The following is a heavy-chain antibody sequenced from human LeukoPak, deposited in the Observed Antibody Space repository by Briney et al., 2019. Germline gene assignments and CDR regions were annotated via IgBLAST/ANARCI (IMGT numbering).Heavy chain of an antibody. CDR2: IIPIFCTA. D-gene: IGHD6-13*01. J-gene: IGHJ4*02. CDR1: GGTFSSYA. CDR3: ATTGIAAAGTSDGFDY. Sequence: GASVKVSCKASGGTFSSYAISWVRQAPGQGLDWMGRIIPIFCTANYAHKFQGRVTITTDESTSPAYIEPSSLSSEATAVYYCATTGIAAAGTSDGFDYWGQGTLVTVSS. V-gene: IGHV1-69*05.